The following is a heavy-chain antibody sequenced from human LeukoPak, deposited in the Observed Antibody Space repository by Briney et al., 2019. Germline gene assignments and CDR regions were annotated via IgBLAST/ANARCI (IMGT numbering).Heavy chain of an antibody. Sequence: GSLSLSCAASGFTFSNYGMHWVRPAPGKGLERVTFINYDGSKKYYADSVKGRFTISKDNSKNTLYLLMNTLRTDDTAVYYCVKDPGTGGNFDYWGQGTLVTVSS. CDR2: INYDGSKK. J-gene: IGHJ4*02. V-gene: IGHV3-30*02. CDR3: VKDPGTGGNFDY. D-gene: IGHD2-8*02. CDR1: GFTFSNYG.